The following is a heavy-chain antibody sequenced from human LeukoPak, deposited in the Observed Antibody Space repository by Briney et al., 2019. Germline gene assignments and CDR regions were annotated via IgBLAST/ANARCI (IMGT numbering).Heavy chain of an antibody. CDR1: GYTFTNYG. Sequence: GASVKVSCKASGYTFTNYGLSWVRQAPGQGLEWMGWINPNSGGTNYAQKFQGRVTMTRDTSISTAYMELSRLRSDDTAVYYCARDSLPSGVRKANWFDPWGQGTLVTVSS. CDR3: ARDSLPSGVRKANWFDP. CDR2: INPNSGGT. V-gene: IGHV1-2*02. J-gene: IGHJ5*02. D-gene: IGHD2-8*02.